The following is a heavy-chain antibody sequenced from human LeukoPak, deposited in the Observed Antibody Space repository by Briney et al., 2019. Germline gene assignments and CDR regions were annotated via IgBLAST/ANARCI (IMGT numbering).Heavy chain of an antibody. V-gene: IGHV4-30-2*01. D-gene: IGHD4/OR15-4a*01. J-gene: IGHJ5*02. CDR1: GGSISSGGYS. Sequence: SEPLSLTCTVSGGSISSGGYSWSWIRQPPGKGLEWIGYIYHSGSTYYNPSLKSRVTISVDRSKNQFSLKLSSVTAADTAVYYCARILTSNWFDPWGQGTLVTVSS. CDR3: ARILTSNWFDP. CDR2: IYHSGST.